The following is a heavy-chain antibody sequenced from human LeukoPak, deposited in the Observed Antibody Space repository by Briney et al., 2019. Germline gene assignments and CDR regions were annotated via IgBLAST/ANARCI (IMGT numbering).Heavy chain of an antibody. CDR2: INVNT. V-gene: IGHV1-18*01. J-gene: IGHJ5*02. CDR1: VDIFTTYG. CDR3: ARAPRCNTNSCNSWFDP. Sequence: ASVKVSCKASVDIFTTYGISWVRQAPGQGLEWMGWINVNTKYAQKFQGRVILTTDTTTSSAYMELRSLRSDDTAVYYCARAPRCNTNSCNSWFDPWGQGTLVTVSS. D-gene: IGHD2-8*01.